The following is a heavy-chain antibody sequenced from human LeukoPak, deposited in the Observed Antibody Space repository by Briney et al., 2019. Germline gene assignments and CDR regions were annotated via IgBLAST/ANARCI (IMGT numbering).Heavy chain of an antibody. Sequence: GGSLRLSCVGSGFNFRTYNRNWVRQAPGKGLEGVGDISGSSSYTDYAYSVNGRFTISQSNATTSVFLQMDTLRPEDTAVYYCARGHNSGYYLKYWGQGTLVTVSS. J-gene: IGHJ4*02. CDR2: ISGSSSYT. D-gene: IGHD3-22*01. CDR3: ARGHNSGYYLKY. CDR1: GFNFRTYN. V-gene: IGHV3-21*05.